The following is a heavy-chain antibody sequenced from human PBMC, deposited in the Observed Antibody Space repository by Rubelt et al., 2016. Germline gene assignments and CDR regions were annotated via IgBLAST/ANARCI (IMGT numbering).Heavy chain of an antibody. J-gene: IGHJ4*02. Sequence: GSGGSTYYADSVKGRFTISRDNSKNTLYLQMNSLRAEDTAVYYCAKDTSYSSSSPQEFDYWGQGTLVTVSS. V-gene: IGHV3-23*01. D-gene: IGHD6-6*01. CDR3: AKDTSYSSSSPQEFDY. CDR2: GSGGST.